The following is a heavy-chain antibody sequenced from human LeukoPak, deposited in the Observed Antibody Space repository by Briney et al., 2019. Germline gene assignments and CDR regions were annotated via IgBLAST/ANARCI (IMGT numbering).Heavy chain of an antibody. CDR3: ARGYSSGSYYFDY. CDR2: IYYSGTT. D-gene: IGHD6-19*01. Sequence: SETLSLTCTVSGGSITSGTYYWGWIRQPPGKGLQWIGSIYYSGTTYDNPSLKSRVIISVDTSKNQFSLKLSSVTAADAAVYYCARGYSSGSYYFDYWGQGTLVTVSS. CDR1: GGSITSGTYY. J-gene: IGHJ4*02. V-gene: IGHV4-39*01.